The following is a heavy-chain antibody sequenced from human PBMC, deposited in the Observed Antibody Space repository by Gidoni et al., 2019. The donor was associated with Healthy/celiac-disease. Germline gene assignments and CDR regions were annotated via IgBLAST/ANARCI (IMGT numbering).Heavy chain of an antibody. Sequence: QVQLVQSGAEVKKPGASVKVSCKVSGYTLTELSMQWVRQAPGKGLEWMGGFDPEDGETIYAQKFQGRVTMTEDTSTDTAYMELSSLRSEDTAVYYCATDPVAGGYCSGGSCYSGWFDPWGQGTLVTVSS. V-gene: IGHV1-24*01. CDR1: GYTLTELS. CDR3: ATDPVAGGYCSGGSCYSGWFDP. D-gene: IGHD2-15*01. J-gene: IGHJ5*02. CDR2: FDPEDGET.